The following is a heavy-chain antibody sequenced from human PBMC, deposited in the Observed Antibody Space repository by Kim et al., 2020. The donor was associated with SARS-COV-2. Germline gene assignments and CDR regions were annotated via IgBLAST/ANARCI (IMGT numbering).Heavy chain of an antibody. V-gene: IGHV1-46*01. CDR3: ARGFIVAAGRCFDS. Sequence: ASVKVSCKASGYTFTSHYIHWVRQAPGQGLQWMGMINPRGVSTTYAQKFQGRVTLTTDTSTSTVYMELTSLTSEDTAMYYCARGFIVAAGRCFDSWGQGTLVTVSS. D-gene: IGHD6-13*01. J-gene: IGHJ4*02. CDR2: INPRGVST. CDR1: GYTFTSHY.